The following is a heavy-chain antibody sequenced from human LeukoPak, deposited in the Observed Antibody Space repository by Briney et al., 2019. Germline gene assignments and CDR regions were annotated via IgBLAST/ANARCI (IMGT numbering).Heavy chain of an antibody. J-gene: IGHJ5*02. D-gene: IGHD3-10*01. V-gene: IGHV3-23*01. Sequence: GGSLRLSCAASGFTFSNFAMSWVRQAPGKGLEWVSAIGGRGGGIFYADSVKGRFTISRDNSKTTLHLQMNSLRAEDTAMYYCARGDQALGSGGLIVNNYFDLWGQGTLVTVSS. CDR3: ARGDQALGSGGLIVNNYFDL. CDR1: GFTFSNFA. CDR2: IGGRGGGI.